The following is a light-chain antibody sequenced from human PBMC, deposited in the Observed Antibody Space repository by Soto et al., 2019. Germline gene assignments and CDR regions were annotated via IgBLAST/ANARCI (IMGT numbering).Light chain of an antibody. J-gene: IGKJ1*01. V-gene: IGKV1-5*01. Sequence: DIQLTQSPSTLSASVGDRVTVTCRASQRIDRYLAWYQQKPGKAPKLLVYDASTLEGGVPSSFRGSGSATEFILTISSLQPDDFATYYCQQYKDGAWTFGQGTRVEIK. CDR2: DAS. CDR1: QRIDRY. CDR3: QQYKDGAWT.